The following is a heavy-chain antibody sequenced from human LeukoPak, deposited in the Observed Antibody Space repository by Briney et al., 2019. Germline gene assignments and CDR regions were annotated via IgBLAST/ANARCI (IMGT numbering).Heavy chain of an antibody. V-gene: IGHV5-51*01. J-gene: IGHJ4*02. CDR2: IYPGESET. D-gene: IGHD4-17*01. CDR1: GYTFTSYW. Sequence: GESLRISCKGSGYTFTSYWINWVRQMPGKGLEWMGIIYPGESETRYSPSFQGQVTISADKSITTVYLQWSSLKASDTAMYYCARLYGDYALDYWGQGTLVTVSS. CDR3: ARLYGDYALDY.